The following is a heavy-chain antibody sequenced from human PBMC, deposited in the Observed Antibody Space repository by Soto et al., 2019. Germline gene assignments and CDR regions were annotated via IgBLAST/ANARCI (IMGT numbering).Heavy chain of an antibody. Sequence: ASVKVSCKASGYTFTSYGISWVRQAPGQGLEWMGWISAYNGNTNYAQKLQGRVTMTTDTSTSTAYMELRSLRSDDTAVYYCARVDYYDSSGLFDYWGQGTRVNVSS. D-gene: IGHD3-22*01. V-gene: IGHV1-18*01. J-gene: IGHJ4*02. CDR1: GYTFTSYG. CDR2: ISAYNGNT. CDR3: ARVDYYDSSGLFDY.